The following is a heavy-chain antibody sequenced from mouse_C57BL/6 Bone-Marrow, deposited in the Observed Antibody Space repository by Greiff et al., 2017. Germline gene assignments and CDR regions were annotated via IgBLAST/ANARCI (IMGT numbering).Heavy chain of an antibody. CDR3: ARRGGNYARDY. D-gene: IGHD2-1*01. Sequence: QVQLQQSGPELVKPGASVKISCKASGYTFTDYYINWVKQRPGQGLEWIGWIFPGSGSTYYNEKFKGKATLTVDKSSRTAYMLLSSLTTEDSAVYFCARRGGNYARDYWGQGTTLTVSS. V-gene: IGHV1-75*01. J-gene: IGHJ2*01. CDR1: GYTFTDYY. CDR2: IFPGSGST.